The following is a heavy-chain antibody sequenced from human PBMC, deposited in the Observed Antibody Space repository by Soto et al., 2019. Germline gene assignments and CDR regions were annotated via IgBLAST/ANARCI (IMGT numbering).Heavy chain of an antibody. V-gene: IGHV3-15*01. CDR2: IKSKTDGGTT. D-gene: IGHD2-2*01. CDR1: GFTFSNAW. J-gene: IGHJ6*03. CDR3: TTRYCSSTSCYSYYYYYMDV. Sequence: GGSLRLSCAASGFTFSNAWMSWVRQAPGKGLEWVGRIKSKTDGGTTDYAAPVKGRFTTARGDSKNTLYLQMNSLKTEDTAVYYCTTRYCSSTSCYSYYYYYMDVWGKGTTVTVSS.